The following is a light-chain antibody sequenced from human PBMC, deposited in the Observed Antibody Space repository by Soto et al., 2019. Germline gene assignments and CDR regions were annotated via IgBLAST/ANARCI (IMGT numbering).Light chain of an antibody. CDR3: QHYNSYSEA. V-gene: IGKV1-5*03. CDR1: QTISSW. CDR2: KAS. Sequence: DIQMPQSPSTLSGSVGYRVTITCRASQTISSWLAWYQQKPGKAPKLLIYKASTLKSGVPSRFSGSGSGTEFTLTISSLQPDDFATYYCQHYNSYSEACGQGTTVDI. J-gene: IGKJ1*01.